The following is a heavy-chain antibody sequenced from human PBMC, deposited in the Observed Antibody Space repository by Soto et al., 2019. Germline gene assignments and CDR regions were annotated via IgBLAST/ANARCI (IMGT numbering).Heavy chain of an antibody. J-gene: IGHJ4*02. Sequence: SETLSLTCTVSGGSISRGGHHWSWIRQHPGKGLEWIGYIYYSGSTYYNPSLKSRVTISVDTSKNQFSLKLSSVTAADTAVYYCARGKSAYYYDSSGYYCDYWGQGTLVTV. CDR1: GGSISRGGHH. CDR2: IYYSGST. CDR3: ARGKSAYYYDSSGYYCDY. V-gene: IGHV4-30-4*08. D-gene: IGHD3-22*01.